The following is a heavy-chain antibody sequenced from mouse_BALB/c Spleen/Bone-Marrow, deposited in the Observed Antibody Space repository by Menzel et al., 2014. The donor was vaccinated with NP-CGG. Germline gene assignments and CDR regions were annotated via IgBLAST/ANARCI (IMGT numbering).Heavy chain of an antibody. Sequence: QVQLKESGAELVKPGASVKPSCKASGYTFTSYWMHWVKQRPGQGLEWIGEINPSNGRTNYNEKFKSKATLTVDKSSSTAYMQLSSLTSEDSAVYYCARWGITLAYWGQGTLVTVSA. CDR1: GYTFTSYW. CDR2: INPSNGRT. CDR3: ARWGITLAY. V-gene: IGHV1S81*02. J-gene: IGHJ3*01. D-gene: IGHD2-4*01.